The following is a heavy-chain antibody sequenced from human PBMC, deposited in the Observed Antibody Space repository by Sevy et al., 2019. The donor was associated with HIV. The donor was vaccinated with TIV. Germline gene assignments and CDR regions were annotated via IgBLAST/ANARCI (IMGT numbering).Heavy chain of an antibody. CDR2: INWDSGSV. V-gene: IGHV3-9*01. D-gene: IGHD1-26*01. CDR1: GFTFDDYA. CDR3: AKDRVGATRMSSFDI. J-gene: IGHJ3*02. Sequence: GGSLRLSCAASGFTFDDYAMHWVRQAPGKGLEWVSGINWDSGSVGYADSVKGRFTISRDNSENSLYLQMKSLRPEDTAVYYCAKDRVGATRMSSFDIWGQGTMVTVSS.